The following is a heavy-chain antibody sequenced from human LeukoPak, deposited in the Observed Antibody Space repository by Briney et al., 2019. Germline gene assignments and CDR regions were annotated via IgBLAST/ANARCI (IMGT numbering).Heavy chain of an antibody. CDR2: ISGSGGST. D-gene: IGHD2-15*01. V-gene: IGHV3-23*01. CDR1: GFTFSGYW. Sequence: GGSLRLSCAASGFTFSGYWMSWVRQAPGKGLEWVSAISGSGGSTYYADSVKGRFTISRDNPKNTLYLQMNSLRAEDTAVYYCAKGVLSWVDYWGQGTLVTVSS. CDR3: AKGVLSWVDY. J-gene: IGHJ4*02.